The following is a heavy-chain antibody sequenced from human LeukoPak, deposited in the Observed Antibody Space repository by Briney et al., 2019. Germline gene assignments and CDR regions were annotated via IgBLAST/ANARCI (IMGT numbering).Heavy chain of an antibody. Sequence: GASVKVSCKVSGYTLTELSMHWVRQAPGKGLEWMGGFDPEDGETIYAQKFQGRVTMTEDTSTDTAYMELSSLRSEDTAVYYCATDSITVVRGVYFDYWGQGALVTVSS. CDR2: FDPEDGET. V-gene: IGHV1-24*01. CDR3: ATDSITVVRGVYFDY. D-gene: IGHD3-10*01. J-gene: IGHJ4*02. CDR1: GYTLTELS.